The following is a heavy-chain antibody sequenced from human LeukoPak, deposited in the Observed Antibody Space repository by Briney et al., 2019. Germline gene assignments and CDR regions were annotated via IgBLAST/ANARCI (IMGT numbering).Heavy chain of an antibody. CDR1: GFTFDDYG. Sequence: GGSLRLSCAASGFTFDDYGMSWVRQSPGKGLEWVSGINWNGGSTGYADSVKGRFTISRDNAKNSLYLQMNSLRAEDTALYYCARESYDILTGYYNVDYWGQGTLVTVSS. CDR3: ARESYDILTGYYNVDY. V-gene: IGHV3-20*04. J-gene: IGHJ4*02. CDR2: INWNGGST. D-gene: IGHD3-9*01.